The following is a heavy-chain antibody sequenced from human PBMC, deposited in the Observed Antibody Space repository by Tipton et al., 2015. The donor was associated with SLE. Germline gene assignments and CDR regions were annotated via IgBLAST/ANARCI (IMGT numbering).Heavy chain of an antibody. Sequence: SGGSIGSRSHYWGWIRQIPGKGLEWIGRIYSSGDRDYNPSLRSRVTMSIDASQNRVSLRLKSVSAADTAVYYCARGSDGEYVRYFDVWGPGTLVTVSS. V-gene: IGHV4-39*07. CDR1: GGSIGSRSHY. J-gene: IGHJ2*01. CDR2: IYSSGDR. D-gene: IGHD4-17*01. CDR3: ARGSDGEYVRYFDV.